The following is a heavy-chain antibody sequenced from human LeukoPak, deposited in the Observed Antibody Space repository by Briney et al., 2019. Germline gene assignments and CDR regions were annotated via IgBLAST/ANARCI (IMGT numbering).Heavy chain of an antibody. CDR3: ARWWPSGVGCSSTSCHQTNWFDP. J-gene: IGHJ5*02. V-gene: IGHV4-59*01. D-gene: IGHD2-2*01. CDR1: GGSISSYY. CDR2: IYYSGST. Sequence: PSETLSLTCTVSGGSISSYYWSWIRQPPGKGLEWIGYIYYSGSTNYNPSLKSRVTISVDTSKNQFSLKLSSVTAADTAVYYCARWWPSGVGCSSTSCHQTNWFDPWGQGTLVTVSS.